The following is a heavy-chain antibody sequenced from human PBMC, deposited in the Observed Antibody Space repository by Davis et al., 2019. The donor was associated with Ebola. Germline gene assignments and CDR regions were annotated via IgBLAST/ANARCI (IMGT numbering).Heavy chain of an antibody. Sequence: GESLKISCAASGFTFSDYYMNWIRQAPGKGLEWVSYISLSGSTIYYADSVKGRFTISRDNAKNSLYLQMSSLRAEDTAVYYCAREGKYRDESRTFDYWGQGSLVTVAS. D-gene: IGHD2-2*01. CDR1: GFTFSDYY. CDR3: AREGKYRDESRTFDY. J-gene: IGHJ4*02. V-gene: IGHV3-11*01. CDR2: ISLSGSTI.